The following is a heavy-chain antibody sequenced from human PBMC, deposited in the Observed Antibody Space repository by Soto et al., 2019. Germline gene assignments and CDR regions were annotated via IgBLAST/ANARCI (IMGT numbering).Heavy chain of an antibody. CDR2: IKTDGTIT. D-gene: IGHD2-21*01. CDR3: ARGVVIVLGFDV. Sequence: EVQLVESVGGLVQPGGSLRLSCAGTGFTFSTYWMHWVRQAPGKGLEWVSRIKTDGTITGYADSVKGRFTIPGDNAKNTLYLQMNRLRAEYTAVYYCARGVVIVLGFDVLGQGTTVTVSS. V-gene: IGHV3-74*01. J-gene: IGHJ6*02. CDR1: GFTFSTYW.